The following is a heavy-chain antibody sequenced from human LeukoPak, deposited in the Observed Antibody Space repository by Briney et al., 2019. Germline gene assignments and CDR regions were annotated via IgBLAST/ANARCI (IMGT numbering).Heavy chain of an antibody. CDR1: GFTFSSYW. CDR3: ARGNSVVRGVDY. Sequence: GGSLRLSCAASGFTFSSYWMHWVRQAPGKGLVWVSRINSDGSTTSYADSVKGRFTISRDNAKNSLYLQMNSLRAEDTAVYYCARGNSVVRGVDYWGQGTLVTVSS. J-gene: IGHJ4*02. V-gene: IGHV3-74*01. CDR2: INSDGSTT. D-gene: IGHD3-10*02.